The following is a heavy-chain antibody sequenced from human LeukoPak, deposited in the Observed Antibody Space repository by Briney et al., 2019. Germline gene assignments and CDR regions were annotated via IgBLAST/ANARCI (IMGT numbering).Heavy chain of an antibody. V-gene: IGHV2-5*02. CDR1: GFSLSTSGVG. D-gene: IGHD3-22*01. CDR2: IYWDDDK. Sequence: SGPTLVKPTQTLTLACTFSGFSLSTSGVGVGWIRQPPGKGLEWLALIYWDDDKRYSPSLKSRLTITKDTSKNQVVLTMTNMDPVDTATYYCAHNYDSSGSKNFDYWGQGTLVTLSS. J-gene: IGHJ4*02. CDR3: AHNYDSSGSKNFDY.